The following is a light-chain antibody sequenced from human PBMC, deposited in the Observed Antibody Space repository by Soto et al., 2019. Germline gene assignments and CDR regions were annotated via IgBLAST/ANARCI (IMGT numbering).Light chain of an antibody. V-gene: IGLV1-47*02. CDR3: AGWDDSLSGPV. CDR1: TSNIGNFF. J-gene: IGLJ3*02. CDR2: HNN. Sequence: QSVLTQPPSASGTPGQRVTISCSGSTSNIGNFFVYWYQQVPGTAPKLLIYHNNQRPSGVPDRFSGSKSGTSASLAISGLWSEDEADYYCAGWDDSLSGPVFGGGTKVTVL.